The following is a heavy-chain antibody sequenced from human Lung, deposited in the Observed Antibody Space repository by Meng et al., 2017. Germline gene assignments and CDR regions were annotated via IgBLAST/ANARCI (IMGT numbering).Heavy chain of an antibody. J-gene: IGHJ4*02. CDR2: INPKSGDT. CDR3: ARDEDISAAGKLFGDY. V-gene: IGHV1-2*06. D-gene: IGHD6-13*01. CDR1: GYNVPDYW. Sequence: QGERVQSGAEVKKPGASVKVSCKPSGYNVPDYWLHGVRRAPGQGLEWTGRINPKSGDTHYAQRFQGRVTMTGDTSISTAYMELSGLRSDDTAMYYCARDEDISAAGKLFGDYWGQGTLVTVSS.